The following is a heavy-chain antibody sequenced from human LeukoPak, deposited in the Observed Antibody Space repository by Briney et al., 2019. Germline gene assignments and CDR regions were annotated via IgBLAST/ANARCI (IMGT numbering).Heavy chain of an antibody. D-gene: IGHD2-21*01. J-gene: IGHJ2*01. CDR3: ARDGVGIGDWYFDL. CDR1: GDSVSSNSVA. V-gene: IGHV6-1*01. Sequence: SQTFSLTCAISGDSVSSNSVAWNWIRQSPSRGLEWLGRTYYRSKWYNDYAVSVKSRITINPDTSRNQFSLQLNSVTPEDTAVYYCARDGVGIGDWYFDLWGRGTLVTVSS. CDR2: TYYRSKWYN.